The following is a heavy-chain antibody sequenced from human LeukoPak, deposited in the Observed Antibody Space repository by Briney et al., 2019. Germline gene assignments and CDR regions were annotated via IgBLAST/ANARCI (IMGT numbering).Heavy chain of an antibody. D-gene: IGHD2-8*01. CDR3: ARTSSETNKLDGHWPVSDY. Sequence: ASVKVSCKASGYTFIGYDINWVRQVTGQGLEWMGRMNFDSGNTAYTQKFQGRVTMTRDTSITTAYMELSSLRPEDTAVYYCARTSSETNKLDGHWPVSDYWGQGTLVTVSS. V-gene: IGHV1-8*01. CDR1: GYTFIGYD. J-gene: IGHJ4*02. CDR2: MNFDSGNT.